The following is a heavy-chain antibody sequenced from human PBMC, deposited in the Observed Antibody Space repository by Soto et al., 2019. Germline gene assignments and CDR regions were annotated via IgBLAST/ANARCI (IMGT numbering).Heavy chain of an antibody. V-gene: IGHV1-46*01. CDR1: GYTFTSYY. CDR3: ARVLGPTSGYYYGMDV. CDR2: INPSGGST. Sequence: ASVKVSCKASGYTFTSYYMHWVRQAPGQGLEWMGIINPSGGSTSYAQKFQGRVTMTRDTSTSTVYMELSSLRSEDTAVYYCARVLGPTSGYYYGMDVWGQGTTVTVSS. D-gene: IGHD2-2*01. J-gene: IGHJ6*02.